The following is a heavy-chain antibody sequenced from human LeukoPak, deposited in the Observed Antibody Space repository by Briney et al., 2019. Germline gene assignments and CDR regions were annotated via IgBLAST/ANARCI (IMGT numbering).Heavy chain of an antibody. V-gene: IGHV4-59*01. J-gene: IGHJ6*02. CDR3: ARVSAAGMELHYGMDV. CDR1: GGPIRSYY. CDR2: IHYSEST. Sequence: PSETLSLTCTVSGGPIRSYYWSWMRQPPGKGLEWIGNIHYSESTNFNPSLKSRVAIAVDTSKNQFSLSMRSVTAADTAVYYCARVSAAGMELHYGMDVWGQGTTVFVSS. D-gene: IGHD6-13*01.